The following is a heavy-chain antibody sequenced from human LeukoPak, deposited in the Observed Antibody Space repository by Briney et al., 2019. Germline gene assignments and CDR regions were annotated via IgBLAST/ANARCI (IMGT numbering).Heavy chain of an antibody. CDR3: ARHKDYYYSYMDV. J-gene: IGHJ6*03. CDR2: IYYSGST. V-gene: IGHV4-39*01. Sequence: SETLSLTCTVSGGSICTSGYYWGWIRQPPGKGLEWIGTIYYSGSTYYNPSLTSRVTISVDTSKNQFSLKLSSVTAADTAVYYCARHKDYYYSYMDVWGKGTTVTISS. CDR1: GGSICTSGYY.